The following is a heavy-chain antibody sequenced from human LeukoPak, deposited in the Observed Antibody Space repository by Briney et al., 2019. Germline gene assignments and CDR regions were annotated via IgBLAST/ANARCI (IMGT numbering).Heavy chain of an antibody. Sequence: PGGSLRLSCAASGFTFSSYWTSWVRQAPGKGLEWVANIKQDGSEKYFVDSVKGQFTISRDNAKNSLYLQMNSLRAEDTAVYYCARGRIGATSFDYWGQGTLVTVSS. CDR2: IKQDGSEK. V-gene: IGHV3-7*03. J-gene: IGHJ4*02. CDR1: GFTFSSYW. CDR3: ARGRIGATSFDY. D-gene: IGHD3-16*01.